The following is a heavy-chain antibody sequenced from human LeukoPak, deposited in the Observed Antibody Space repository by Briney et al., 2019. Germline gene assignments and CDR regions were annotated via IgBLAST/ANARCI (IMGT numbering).Heavy chain of an antibody. Sequence: PSETLSLTCTVSSGSISSYYWSWIRQPPGKGLEWIGYIYYSGSTNYNPSLKSRVTISVDTSKNQFSLKLSSVTAADTAVYYCARNYGGNSGFDYWGQGTLVTVSS. CDR2: IYYSGST. CDR3: ARNYGGNSGFDY. CDR1: SGSISSYY. J-gene: IGHJ4*02. D-gene: IGHD4-23*01. V-gene: IGHV4-59*01.